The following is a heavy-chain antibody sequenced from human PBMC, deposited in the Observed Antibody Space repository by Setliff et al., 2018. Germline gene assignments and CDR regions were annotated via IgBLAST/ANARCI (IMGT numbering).Heavy chain of an antibody. CDR1: GGSINEYC. Sequence: SETLSLTCSVSGGSINEYCWSWFRQPAGKGLEWIGRIYSDENTDYNPSLKSRVTMSADTSKNQFSLKLKSVTAADTAVYYCTRNFLGWLARFWGRGTLVTVSS. D-gene: IGHD6-19*01. J-gene: IGHJ4*02. CDR2: IYSDENT. CDR3: TRNFLGWLARF. V-gene: IGHV4-4*07.